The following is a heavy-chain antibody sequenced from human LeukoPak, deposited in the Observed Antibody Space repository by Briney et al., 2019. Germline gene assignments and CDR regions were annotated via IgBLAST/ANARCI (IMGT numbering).Heavy chain of an antibody. V-gene: IGHV3-64*01. CDR3: ARVAEGFFDY. D-gene: IGHD1-14*01. Sequence: GGSLRLSCAASGFTFSSYSMHWVRQAPGKGLEYVSAISANGDNTYYANSVKGRFTISRDNSKDMLYLQMGSLRPEDMAVYYCARVAEGFFDYWGQGTLVTVSS. CDR1: GFTFSSYS. CDR2: ISANGDNT. J-gene: IGHJ4*02.